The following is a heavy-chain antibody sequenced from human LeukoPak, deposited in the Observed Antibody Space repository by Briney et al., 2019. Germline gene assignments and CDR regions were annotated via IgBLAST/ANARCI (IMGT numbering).Heavy chain of an antibody. CDR3: ARFITYYDFWSGYYTGRGVDY. CDR1: GYTFTGYY. Sequence: GASVKVSCKASGYTFTGYYMHWVRQAPGQGLEWMGWINPNSGGTNYAQKFQGRVTMTRDTSISTAYMELSRLRSDDTAVYYCARFITYYDFWSGYYTGRGVDYWGQGTLVTVSS. J-gene: IGHJ4*02. CDR2: INPNSGGT. D-gene: IGHD3-3*01. V-gene: IGHV1-2*02.